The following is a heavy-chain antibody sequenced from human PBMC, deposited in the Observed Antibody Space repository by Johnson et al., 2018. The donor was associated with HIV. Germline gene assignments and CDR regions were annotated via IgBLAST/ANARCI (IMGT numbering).Heavy chain of an antibody. CDR2: IDWSGGRT. CDR3: ARDLRWSYDAFDI. V-gene: IGHV3-20*04. CDR1: GFTFDDYG. J-gene: IGHJ3*02. D-gene: IGHD5-24*01. Sequence: VHLVESGGGVARPGGSLRLSCAASGFTFDDYGMSWVRQAPGKGLEWVYGIDWSGGRTGYADSVKGRFTISRDNAKNSLYLQMTSLRAEDTAVYYCARDLRWSYDAFDIWGQGTMVTVSS.